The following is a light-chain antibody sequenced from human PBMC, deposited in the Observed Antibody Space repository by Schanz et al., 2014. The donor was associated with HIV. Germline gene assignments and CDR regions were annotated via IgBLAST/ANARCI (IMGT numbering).Light chain of an antibody. CDR3: LLSYSGARLVR. CDR1: TGAVTNDHY. V-gene: IGLV7-46*01. CDR2: DTS. J-gene: IGLJ2*01. Sequence: QAVVTQEPSVTVSPGGTVTLTCGASTGAVTNDHYPYWFQQKPGHAPKTLIFDTSGKHSWTPARFSGSLLGGKAALTLSGAQPEDEAEYYCLLSYSGARLVRFGGGTKLTVL.